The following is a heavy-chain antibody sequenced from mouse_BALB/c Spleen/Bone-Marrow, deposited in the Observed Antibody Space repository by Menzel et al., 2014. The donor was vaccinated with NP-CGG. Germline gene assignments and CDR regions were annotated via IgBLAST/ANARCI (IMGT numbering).Heavy chain of an antibody. CDR3: AREDGYYGMDY. CDR1: GYTFTSYV. Sequence: EVKLMESGPELVKPGASVEMSCKASGYTFTSYVLHWVKQKPGQGLEWIGYINPYNDGTKSNEKFKGKATLTSDKSSSTAYMELSSLTSEDSAVYYCAREDGYYGMDYWGQGTSVTVSS. D-gene: IGHD2-3*01. J-gene: IGHJ4*01. CDR2: INPYNDGT. V-gene: IGHV1-14*01.